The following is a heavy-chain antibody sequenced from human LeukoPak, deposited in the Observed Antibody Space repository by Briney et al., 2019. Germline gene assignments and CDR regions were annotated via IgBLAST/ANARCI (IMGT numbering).Heavy chain of an antibody. D-gene: IGHD3-10*01. CDR1: GFTFSSYG. CDR3: AKDRGDYYFDY. Sequence: GGSLGLSCAASGFTFSSYGMHWVRQAPGKGLEWVAVISYDGSNKYYADSVKGRFTISRDNSKNTLYLQMNSLRAEDTAVYYCAKDRGDYYFDYWGQGTLVTVSS. CDR2: ISYDGSNK. V-gene: IGHV3-30*18. J-gene: IGHJ4*02.